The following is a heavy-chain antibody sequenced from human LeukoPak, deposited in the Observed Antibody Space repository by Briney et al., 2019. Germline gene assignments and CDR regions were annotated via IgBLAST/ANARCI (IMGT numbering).Heavy chain of an antibody. D-gene: IGHD1-26*01. J-gene: IGHJ5*02. CDR2: INPNSGGT. CDR3: ARAYPTWELLSYDP. Sequence: ASVKVSCKASGYTFTGYYMHWVRQAPGQGLEWMGWINPNSGGTNYAQKFQGRVTMTRDTSISTAYMELSRLRSDDTAVYYCARAYPTWELLSYDPGAQGPLFTVSS. CDR1: GYTFTGYY. V-gene: IGHV1-2*02.